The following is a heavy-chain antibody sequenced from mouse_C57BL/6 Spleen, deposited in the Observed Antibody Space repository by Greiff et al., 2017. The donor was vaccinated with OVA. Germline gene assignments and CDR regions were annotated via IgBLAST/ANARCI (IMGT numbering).Heavy chain of an antibody. J-gene: IGHJ2*01. CDR2: INPNNGGT. V-gene: IGHV1-22*01. CDR1: GYTFTDYN. CDR3: ARRGAYYSNYVLYYFDY. D-gene: IGHD2-5*01. Sequence: DVKLQESGPELVKPGASVKMSCKASGYTFTDYNMHWVKQSHGKSLEWIGYINPNNGGTSYNQKFKGKATLTVNKSSSTAYMELRSLTSEDSAVYYCARRGAYYSNYVLYYFDYWGQGTTLTVSS.